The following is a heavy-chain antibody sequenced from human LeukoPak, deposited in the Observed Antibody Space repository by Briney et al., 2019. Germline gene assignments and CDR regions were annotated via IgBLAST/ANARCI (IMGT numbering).Heavy chain of an antibody. CDR2: IIPIFGTA. D-gene: IGHD1-20*01. CDR1: GGTFSSYA. J-gene: IGHJ4*02. CDR3: ARDGSDTSPNWNGTS. V-gene: IGHV1-69*13. Sequence: ASVKVSCKASGGTFSSYAISWVRQAPGQGLEWMGGIIPIFGTANYAQKFQGRVTITADESTSTAYMELSSLRSEDTAVYYCARDGSDTSPNWNGTSWGQGTLVTVSS.